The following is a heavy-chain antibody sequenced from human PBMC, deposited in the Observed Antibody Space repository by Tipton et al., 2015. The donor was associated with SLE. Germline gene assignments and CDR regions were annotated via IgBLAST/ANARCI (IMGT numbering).Heavy chain of an antibody. CDR2: IYYTGST. J-gene: IGHJ3*02. CDR1: GDSIRSSSFY. V-gene: IGHV4-39*07. D-gene: IGHD5-12*01. CDR3: ARPAGDSDYEWYAFDI. Sequence: TLSLTCTVSGDSIRSSSFYWGWIRQSPGKGLEWIGSIYYTGSTYYNPSLKSRVTFSVDTSKNQLSLKLSGVTAADTAVYYCARPAGDSDYEWYAFDIWGQGTMVSVSS.